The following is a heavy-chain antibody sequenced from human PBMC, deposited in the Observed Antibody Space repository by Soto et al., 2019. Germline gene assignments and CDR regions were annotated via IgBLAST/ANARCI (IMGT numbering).Heavy chain of an antibody. Sequence: SVKVSCKASRYTFTSYAISWVRQAPGQGLEWMGGIIPIFGTANYAQKFQGRVTITRDTSASTAYMELSSLRSEDTAVYYCAKWSGTYYDILTGYYNPYYFDYWGQGTLVTVSS. D-gene: IGHD3-9*01. CDR2: IIPIFGTA. CDR3: AKWSGTYYDILTGYYNPYYFDY. CDR1: RYTFTSYA. J-gene: IGHJ4*02. V-gene: IGHV1-69*05.